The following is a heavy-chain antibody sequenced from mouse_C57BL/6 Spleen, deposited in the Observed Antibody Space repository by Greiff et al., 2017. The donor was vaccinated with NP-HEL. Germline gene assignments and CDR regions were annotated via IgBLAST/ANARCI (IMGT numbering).Heavy chain of an antibody. Sequence: EVKVVESGGGLVKPGGSLKLSCAASGFTFSDYGMHWVRQAPEKGLEWVAYISSGSSTIYYADTVKGRFTISRDNAKNTLFLQMTSLRSEDTAMYYCARPSNYNVGYFDVWGTGTTVTVSS. CDR1: GFTFSDYG. CDR2: ISSGSSTI. V-gene: IGHV5-17*01. D-gene: IGHD2-5*01. J-gene: IGHJ1*03. CDR3: ARPSNYNVGYFDV.